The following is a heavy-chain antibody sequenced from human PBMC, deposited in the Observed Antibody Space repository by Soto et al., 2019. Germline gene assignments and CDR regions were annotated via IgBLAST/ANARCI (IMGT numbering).Heavy chain of an antibody. CDR1: GFTFSSYW. V-gene: IGHV3-7*01. J-gene: IGHJ6*03. CDR3: ARGRQGRAAAGTYYYYYYMDV. D-gene: IGHD6-13*01. Sequence: GGSLRLSCAASGFTFSSYWMSWVRQAPGKGLEWVANIKQDGSEKYYVDSVKGRFTISRDNAKNSLYLQMNSLRAEDTAVYYCARGRQGRAAAGTYYYYYYMDVWGKGTTVTVSS. CDR2: IKQDGSEK.